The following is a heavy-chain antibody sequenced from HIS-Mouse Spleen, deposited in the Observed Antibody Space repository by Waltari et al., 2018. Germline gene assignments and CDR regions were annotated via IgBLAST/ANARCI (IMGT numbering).Heavy chain of an antibody. CDR3: AREIPYSSSWYDWYFDL. D-gene: IGHD6-13*01. J-gene: IGHJ2*01. Sequence: QLQLQESGPGLVKPSETLSLTCTVSGGSISSSSYYLGWIRQPPGKGLEWIGSIYYSGRTYFNPSLKSRVTISVDTSKNQFSLKLSSVTAADTAVYYCAREIPYSSSWYDWYFDLWGRGNLVTVSS. V-gene: IGHV4-39*07. CDR1: GGSISSSSYY. CDR2: IYYSGRT.